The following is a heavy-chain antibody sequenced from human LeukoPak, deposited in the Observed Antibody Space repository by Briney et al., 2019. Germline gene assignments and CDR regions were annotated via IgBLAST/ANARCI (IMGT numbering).Heavy chain of an antibody. CDR1: GGSISSYY. D-gene: IGHD2-2*01. CDR2: IYYSGST. CDR3: AVGYCSSTSCPFDN. Sequence: SSETLSLTRTVSGGSISSYYWSWIRQPPGKGLEWIGYIYYSGSTNYNPSLKSRVTISVDTSKNQFSLKLSSVTAADTAVYYCAVGYCSSTSCPFDNWGQETLVTVSS. V-gene: IGHV4-59*08. J-gene: IGHJ4*02.